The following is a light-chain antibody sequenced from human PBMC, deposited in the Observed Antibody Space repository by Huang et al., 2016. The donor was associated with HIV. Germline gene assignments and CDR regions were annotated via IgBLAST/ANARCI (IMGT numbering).Light chain of an antibody. V-gene: IGKV3-20*01. Sequence: EIVLTQSPGTLSLSPGERATLSCRASQSVSRSYLAWYQQKPGQAPRLLFYGASSRATVIPDRFSGSGSGTDFTLTISRLEPEDFAVYYCQQYDSSPWTFGQGTKVEIK. CDR3: QQYDSSPWT. CDR1: QSVSRSY. J-gene: IGKJ1*01. CDR2: GAS.